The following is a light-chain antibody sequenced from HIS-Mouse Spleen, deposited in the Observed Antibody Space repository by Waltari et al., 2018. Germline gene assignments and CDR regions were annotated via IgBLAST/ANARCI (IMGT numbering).Light chain of an antibody. CDR3: CSYAGSSTWV. Sequence: QSALTQPASVSGSPGQSITISCTGTSSDVGSYNLVSWYQQHTGKAPKLMIYEGSKRPSGVSNRLSGSKSGNTASLTISGLQAEDEADYYCCSYAGSSTWVFGGGTKLTVL. CDR1: SSDVGSYNL. CDR2: EGS. V-gene: IGLV2-23*01. J-gene: IGLJ3*02.